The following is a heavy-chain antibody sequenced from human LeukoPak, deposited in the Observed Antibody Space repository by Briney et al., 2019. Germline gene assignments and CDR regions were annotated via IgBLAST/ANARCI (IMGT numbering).Heavy chain of an antibody. J-gene: IGHJ4*02. CDR3: ATIGNIVLVPAAMTFDY. CDR1: GFAFSNAW. D-gene: IGHD2-2*01. Sequence: GGSLRLSCAASGFAFSNAWMSWVRQVPGQGLEWVGRIKSKTDGGTIDYAAPEKGRFIISRNDSKNTLFLQMNSLKAEDTAVYYCATIGNIVLVPAAMTFDYWGQGTLVTVSS. CDR2: IKSKTDGGTI. V-gene: IGHV3-15*01.